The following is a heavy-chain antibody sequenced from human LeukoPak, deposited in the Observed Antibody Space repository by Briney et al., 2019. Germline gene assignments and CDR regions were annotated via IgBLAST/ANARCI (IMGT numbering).Heavy chain of an antibody. D-gene: IGHD1-26*01. V-gene: IGHV4-4*07. CDR2: IYTSGST. CDR3: ARDAVVGATPWFDP. J-gene: IGHJ5*02. Sequence: SETLSLTCTVSGGSISSYYWSWIRQPAGKGLEWTGRIYTSGSTNYNPSLKSRVTMSVDTSKNQFSLKLSSVTAADTAVYYCARDAVVGATPWFDPWGQGTLVTVSS. CDR1: GGSISSYY.